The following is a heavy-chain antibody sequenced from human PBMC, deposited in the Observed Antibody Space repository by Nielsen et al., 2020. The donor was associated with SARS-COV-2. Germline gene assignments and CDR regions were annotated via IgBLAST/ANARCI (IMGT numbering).Heavy chain of an antibody. Sequence: GESLRLSCAASGFTFDDYAMHWVRQAPGKGLEWVSGISWNSGSIGYADSVKGRFTISRDNAKNSLYLQMNSLRAEDTALYYCAKDKSSGWAAHYGMDVWGQGTTVTVSS. CDR2: ISWNSGSI. J-gene: IGHJ6*02. CDR3: AKDKSSGWAAHYGMDV. D-gene: IGHD6-19*01. V-gene: IGHV3-9*01. CDR1: GFTFDDYA.